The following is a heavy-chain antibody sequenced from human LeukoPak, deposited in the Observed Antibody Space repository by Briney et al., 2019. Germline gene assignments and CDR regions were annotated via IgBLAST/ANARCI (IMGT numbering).Heavy chain of an antibody. D-gene: IGHD2-15*01. CDR1: GGTFSSYA. J-gene: IGHJ6*03. CDR2: IIPIFGTA. V-gene: IGHV1-69*05. Sequence: SVKVSCKASGGTFSSYAISWVRQAPGQGLEWMGGIIPIFGTANYAQKFQGRVTITTDESTSTAYMELSSLRSEDTAVYYCTTRRGWSNDYYYYYMLVSGKRTTGTVSS. CDR3: TTRRGWSNDYYYYYMLV.